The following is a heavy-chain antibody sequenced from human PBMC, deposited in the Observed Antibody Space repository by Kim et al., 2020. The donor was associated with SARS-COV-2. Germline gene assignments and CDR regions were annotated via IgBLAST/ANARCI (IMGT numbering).Heavy chain of an antibody. V-gene: IGHV5-51*01. Sequence: GESLKISCKGSGYSFTSYWIGWVRQMPGKGLEWMGIIYPGDSDTRYSPSFQGQVTISADKSISTAYLQWSSLKASDTAMYYCARRDILTGTGVEGMDVWGQGTTVTVSS. CDR2: IYPGDSDT. CDR3: ARRDILTGTGVEGMDV. J-gene: IGHJ6*02. CDR1: GYSFTSYW. D-gene: IGHD3-9*01.